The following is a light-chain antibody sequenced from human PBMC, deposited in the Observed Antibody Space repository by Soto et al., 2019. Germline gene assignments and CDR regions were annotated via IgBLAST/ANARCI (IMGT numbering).Light chain of an antibody. Sequence: QSVLTQPPSASGSPGQSVSISCTGTSRDVGGNNYVSWYQQHPGKAPKLMIDEVSKRPSGVPDRFAGSKSGNTASLTVSGLQAEDAADYFCISDAGSXNYVFGTGTKVXV. CDR3: ISDAGSXNYV. V-gene: IGLV2-8*01. CDR1: SRDVGGNNY. CDR2: EVS. J-gene: IGLJ1*01.